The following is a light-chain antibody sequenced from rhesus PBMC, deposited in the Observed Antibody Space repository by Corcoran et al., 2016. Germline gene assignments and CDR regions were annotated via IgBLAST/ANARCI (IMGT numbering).Light chain of an antibody. J-gene: IGKJ4*01. CDR2: YAD. CDR3: QQYNSLPLT. CDR1: QGISSH. V-gene: IGKV1-32*01. Sequence: DIQMTQSPSSLSASIGDRVTITCRASQGISSHLNWYPQKPGKPPQVLIYYADRLESGVPSRFSGSGYGTEFTLTISSRQPDDFATYYWQQYNSLPLTFGGGTKVELK.